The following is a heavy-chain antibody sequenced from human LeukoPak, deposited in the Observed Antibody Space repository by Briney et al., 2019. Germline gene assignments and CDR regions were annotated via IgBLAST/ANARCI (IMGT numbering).Heavy chain of an antibody. V-gene: IGHV1-2*02. CDR1: GYTFTGYY. D-gene: IGHD2-2*01. J-gene: IGHJ3*02. Sequence: ASVKVSCKASGYTFTGYYMHWVRQAPGQGLEWMGWINPNSGGTNYAQKFQGRVTMTRDTSISTAYMELSGLRSDDTAVYYCARVVQPKDAFDIWGQGTMVTVSS. CDR3: ARVVQPKDAFDI. CDR2: INPNSGGT.